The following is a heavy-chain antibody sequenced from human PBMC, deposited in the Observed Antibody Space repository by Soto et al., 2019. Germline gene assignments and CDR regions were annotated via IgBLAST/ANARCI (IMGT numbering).Heavy chain of an antibody. D-gene: IGHD5-12*01. J-gene: IGHJ4*02. CDR1: GFTFDDYA. CDR2: ISWNGGNI. CDR3: ARARYGGAARLGDFFDY. V-gene: IGHV3-9*01. Sequence: EVQLVESGGGLVQPDRSLRLSCAASGFTFDDYAVHWVRQVPGKGLEWVSGISWNGGNIGYADSVKGRFTISRDNAKNCLYLQMNSLRAEDTALYYCARARYGGAARLGDFFDYWGQGTLVTVSS.